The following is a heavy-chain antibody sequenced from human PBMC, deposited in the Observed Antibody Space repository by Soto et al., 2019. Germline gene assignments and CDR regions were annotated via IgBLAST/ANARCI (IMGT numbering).Heavy chain of an antibody. CDR3: ARDYYDFWSGYHTLNYYGMDV. J-gene: IGHJ6*02. CDR2: ISAYNGNT. V-gene: IGHV1-18*04. CDR1: GYTFTSYG. Sequence: ASVKVSCKASGYTFTSYGISWVRQAPGQGLEWMGWISAYNGNTNYAQKLQGRVTMTTDTSTSTAYMELRSLRSDGTAVYYCARDYYDFWSGYHTLNYYGMDVWGQGTTVTVSS. D-gene: IGHD3-3*01.